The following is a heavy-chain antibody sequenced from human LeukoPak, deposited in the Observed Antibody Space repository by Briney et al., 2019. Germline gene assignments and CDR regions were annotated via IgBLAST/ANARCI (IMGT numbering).Heavy chain of an antibody. Sequence: GGSLRLSCAASGFTFSSYGMHWVRQAPGKGLEWVAVIWYDGSNKYYADSMKGRFTISRDNSKNTLYLQMNSLRAEDTAVYYCARDLVVVTDIRPSGMDVWGQGTTVTVSS. V-gene: IGHV3-33*01. CDR1: GFTFSSYG. CDR3: ARDLVVVTDIRPSGMDV. CDR2: IWYDGSNK. D-gene: IGHD2-21*02. J-gene: IGHJ6*02.